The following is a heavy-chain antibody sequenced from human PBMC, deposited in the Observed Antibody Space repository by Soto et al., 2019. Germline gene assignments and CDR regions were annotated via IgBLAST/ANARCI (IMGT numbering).Heavy chain of an antibody. V-gene: IGHV4-31*03. Sequence: PSETLSLTCTVSGGSISSGGYYWSWILQHPWKGLEWIVYIYYSGSTYYNPSLKSRVTISVDKSKNQFSLKLSSVTAADTAVYSCARGRXWMEIDSWGQPTPV. CDR1: GGSISSGGYY. CDR2: IYYSGST. D-gene: IGHD2-2*03. CDR3: ARGRXWMEIDS. J-gene: IGHJ4*02.